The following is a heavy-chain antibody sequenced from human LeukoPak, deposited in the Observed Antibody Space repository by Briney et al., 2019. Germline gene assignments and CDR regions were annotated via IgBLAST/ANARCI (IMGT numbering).Heavy chain of an antibody. V-gene: IGHV3-48*01. Sequence: GGSLRLSCAASGFTSSSYSMNWVRQAPGKGLEWVSYISSSSAIYYADSVKGRFTISRDNAKNSLFLQMNSLRADDTAVYYCAREYSSSSGRAFDIWGQGTMVTVPS. CDR1: GFTSSSYS. D-gene: IGHD6-6*01. CDR2: ISSSSAI. J-gene: IGHJ3*02. CDR3: AREYSSSSGRAFDI.